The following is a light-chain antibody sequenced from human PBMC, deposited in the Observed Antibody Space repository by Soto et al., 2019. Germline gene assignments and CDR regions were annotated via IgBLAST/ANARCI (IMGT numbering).Light chain of an antibody. CDR2: SAS. Sequence: DIPMTQSPSSLSASVGDRVTLTCRASQTISTSLNWYQQTPGKAPQLLIYSASSLHSGVPSRFSGSGSGTDFTLPISSLQPEDFATYYCQQSFTSPLTFGGGTKVEIK. CDR3: QQSFTSPLT. J-gene: IGKJ4*01. V-gene: IGKV1-39*01. CDR1: QTISTS.